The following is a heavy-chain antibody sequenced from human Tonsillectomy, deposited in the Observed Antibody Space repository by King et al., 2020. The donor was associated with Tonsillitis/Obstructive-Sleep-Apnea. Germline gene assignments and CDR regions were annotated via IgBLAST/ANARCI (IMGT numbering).Heavy chain of an antibody. Sequence: VQLVESGGGLVQPGGSLRLSCAASGFTFSSYAMSWVRQAPGKGLEWVSAISGSGGTTYYADSVKGRFTISRDNSKITLYLQMNSLRAEDTAVYYCAIEKERLTANDSYGTEASSQGTTVPVS. J-gene: IGHJ6*02. CDR2: ISGSGGTT. V-gene: IGHV3-23*04. CDR1: GFTFSSYA. CDR3: AIEKERLTANDSYGTEA. D-gene: IGHD1-1*01.